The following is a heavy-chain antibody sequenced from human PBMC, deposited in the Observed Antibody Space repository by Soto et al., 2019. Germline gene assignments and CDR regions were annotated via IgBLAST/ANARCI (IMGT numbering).Heavy chain of an antibody. CDR1: GGSVSSGFYY. Sequence: QVQLQESGPGLVKPSETLSLTCTVSGGSVSSGFYYWSWIRQPPGKGLEWIGFIYYSGNTNYSPSLKSRVILSVDTSKSQFSLRLSSVTAADTVVYYCATLRTTLAPTFDYWGQGTLVTVAS. CDR2: IYYSGNT. J-gene: IGHJ4*02. V-gene: IGHV4-61*01. D-gene: IGHD2-2*01. CDR3: ATLRTTLAPTFDY.